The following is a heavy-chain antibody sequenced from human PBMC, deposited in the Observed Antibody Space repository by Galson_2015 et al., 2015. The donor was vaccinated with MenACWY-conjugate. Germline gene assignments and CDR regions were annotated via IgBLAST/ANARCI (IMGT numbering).Heavy chain of an antibody. D-gene: IGHD6-13*01. CDR2: INGRSSTI. V-gene: IGHV3-48*04. CDR1: GFSFSAYS. Sequence: SLRLSCATSGFSFSAYSMHWVRQAPGKGLEWVSYINGRSSTIYYADSVKGRFTISRDNAKNSLYLQMNSLRAGDTAVYFCARDFRYSSDYWGQGTLVTVSS. J-gene: IGHJ4*02. CDR3: ARDFRYSSDY.